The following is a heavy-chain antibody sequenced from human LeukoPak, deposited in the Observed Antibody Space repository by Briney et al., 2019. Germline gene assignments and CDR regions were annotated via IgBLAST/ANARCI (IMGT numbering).Heavy chain of an antibody. Sequence: GGSLRLSCAASGFTFGSYWMHWVRQAPGKGLVWVSRINSDGSSTSYADSVKGRFTISRDNAKNTLYLLMNSLRAEDTAVYYCARAVGIAAAGTGSFWDWGQGTLVTVSS. CDR1: GFTFGSYW. CDR3: ARAVGIAAAGTGSFWD. CDR2: INSDGSST. V-gene: IGHV3-74*01. J-gene: IGHJ4*02. D-gene: IGHD6-13*01.